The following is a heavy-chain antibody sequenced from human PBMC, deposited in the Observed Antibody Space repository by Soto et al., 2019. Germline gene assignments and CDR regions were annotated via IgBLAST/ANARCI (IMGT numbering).Heavy chain of an antibody. V-gene: IGHV1-69*02. CDR2: IIPILGIA. Sequence: QVQLVQSGAEVKKPGSSVKVSCKASGGTFSSYTISWVRQAPVQGLEWMGRIIPILGIANYAQKVQGRVTITADKPTSTAYMELSSLRSQNPAVYYCARSAINLKVDIVARGHALDIWCQGTMVTASS. J-gene: IGHJ3*02. D-gene: IGHD5-12*01. CDR3: ARSAINLKVDIVARGHALDI. CDR1: GGTFSSYT.